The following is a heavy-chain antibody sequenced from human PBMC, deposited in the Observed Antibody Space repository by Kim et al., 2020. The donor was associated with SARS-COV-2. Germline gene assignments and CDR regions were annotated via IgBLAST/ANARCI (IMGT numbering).Heavy chain of an antibody. J-gene: IGHJ3*02. V-gene: IGHV3-11*06. D-gene: IGHD1-26*01. CDR3: ARDWGASGSYNRLAFDI. Sequence: VKGRFTISRDNAKNSLYLQMNSLRAEDTAVYYCARDWGASGSYNRLAFDIWGQGTMVTVSS.